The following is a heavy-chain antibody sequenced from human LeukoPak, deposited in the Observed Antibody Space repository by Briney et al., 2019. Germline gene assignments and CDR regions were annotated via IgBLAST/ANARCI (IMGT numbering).Heavy chain of an antibody. Sequence: GGSLRLSCAASGFSFSDYDMSWIRQAPGKGLEWVSYISSSSRYTKYADSLKGRFSISRDNAKKSLYLQMDSLRAEDTALYYCARDDYYDSSDAFDIWGQGTMVTVSS. J-gene: IGHJ3*02. V-gene: IGHV3-11*05. CDR2: ISSSSRYT. D-gene: IGHD3-22*01. CDR1: GFSFSDYD. CDR3: ARDDYYDSSDAFDI.